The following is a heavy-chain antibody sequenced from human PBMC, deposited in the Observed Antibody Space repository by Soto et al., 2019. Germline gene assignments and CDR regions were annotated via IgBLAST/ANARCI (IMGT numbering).Heavy chain of an antibody. D-gene: IGHD3-22*01. CDR2: IYYSGST. CDR3: ARRGGRYDSSGYYYY. J-gene: IGHJ4*02. V-gene: IGHV4-39*01. CDR1: GGSISSSSYY. Sequence: SETLSLTCTVSGGSISSSSYYWGWIRQPPGKGLEWIGSIYYSGSTYYNPSLKSRVTISVDTSKNQFSLKLSSVTAADTAVYYCARRGGRYDSSGYYYYWGQGNLVTVSS.